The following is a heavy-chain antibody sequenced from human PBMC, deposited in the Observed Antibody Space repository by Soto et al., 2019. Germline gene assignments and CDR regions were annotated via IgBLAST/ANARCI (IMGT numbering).Heavy chain of an antibody. CDR3: ARTYSFDYGDYVGGDYGMDV. CDR1: GGSISSGEYY. J-gene: IGHJ6*02. CDR2: IYHSGTT. D-gene: IGHD4-17*01. Sequence: QVRLQESGPGLVKPSQTLSLTCTVSGGSISSGEYYWSWIRQPPGKGLEWIGYIYHSGTTHYNPALKSRVSISLDTSKNQFSLKLSPVTAADTAVYYCARTYSFDYGDYVGGDYGMDVWGQGTTVSVSS. V-gene: IGHV4-30-4*01.